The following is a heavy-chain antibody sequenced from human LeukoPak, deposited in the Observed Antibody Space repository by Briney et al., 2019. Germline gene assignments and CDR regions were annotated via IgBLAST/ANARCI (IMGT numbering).Heavy chain of an antibody. CDR1: GGTFSSYA. D-gene: IGHD3-10*02. V-gene: IGHV1-2*04. CDR3: ARGLGSRSPDY. J-gene: IGHJ4*02. Sequence: ASVKVSCKASGGTFSSYAISWVRQAPGQGLEWMGWINPNSGGTNYAQKFQGWVTMTRDTSISTAYMELSRLRSDDTAVYYCARGLGSRSPDYWGQGTLVTVSS. CDR2: INPNSGGT.